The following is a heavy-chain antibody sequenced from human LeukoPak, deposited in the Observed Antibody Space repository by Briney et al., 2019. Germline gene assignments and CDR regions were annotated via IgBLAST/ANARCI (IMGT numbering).Heavy chain of an antibody. D-gene: IGHD2-15*01. Sequence: SETLSLTCAVYGGSFSGYYWSWIRQPPGKGLEWIGEINHSGSTNYNPSLKSRVTISVDTSKNQFSLKLSSVTAADTAVYFCARFRRDRILCDFGGRGTRVSVSS. J-gene: IGHJ4*02. CDR1: GGSFSGYY. CDR2: INHSGST. V-gene: IGHV4-34*01. CDR3: ARFRRDRILCDF.